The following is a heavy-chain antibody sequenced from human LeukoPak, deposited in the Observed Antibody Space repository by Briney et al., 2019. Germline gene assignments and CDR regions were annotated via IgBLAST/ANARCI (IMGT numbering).Heavy chain of an antibody. CDR2: ISAYNGNT. D-gene: IGHD2-2*01. V-gene: IGHV1-18*01. CDR3: ARTPDIVVVPAPAGGYVDV. CDR1: GYTFTSYG. Sequence: EASVKVSCKASGYTFTSYGISWVRQAPGQGLEWMGWISAYNGNTNYAQKLQGRVTMTTDTSTSTAYMELRSLRSDDTAVYYCARTPDIVVVPAPAGGYVDVWGKGTTVTVSS. J-gene: IGHJ6*03.